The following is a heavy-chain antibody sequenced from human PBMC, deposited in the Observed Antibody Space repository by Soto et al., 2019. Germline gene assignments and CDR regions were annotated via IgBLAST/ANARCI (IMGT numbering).Heavy chain of an antibody. CDR1: GGSISSYY. CDR2: IYYSGST. J-gene: IGHJ6*03. V-gene: IGHV4-59*08. CDR3: ARHTKKYCSGGSCYSSSYYYYYMDV. D-gene: IGHD2-15*01. Sequence: SETLSLTCTVSGGSISSYYWSWIRQPPGKGLEWIGYIYYSGSTNYNPSLKSRVTISVDTSKNQFSLKLSSVTAADTAVYYCARHTKKYCSGGSCYSSSYYYYYMDVWGKGTTVTVSS.